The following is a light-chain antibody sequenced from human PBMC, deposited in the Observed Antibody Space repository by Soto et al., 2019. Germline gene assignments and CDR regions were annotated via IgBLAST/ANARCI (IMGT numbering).Light chain of an antibody. CDR3: SSYGGSNNSV. V-gene: IGLV2-8*01. CDR2: EVT. CDR1: SSDVGGYNY. J-gene: IGLJ1*01. Sequence: QSALTQPPSASGSPGQSVTISCTGTSSDVGGYNYVSWYQQHPGKGPKLLIYEVTKRPSGVPDRFSGSKSGNTASLTVSGLQAEDEADYYCSSYGGSNNSVFGTGTKLTVL.